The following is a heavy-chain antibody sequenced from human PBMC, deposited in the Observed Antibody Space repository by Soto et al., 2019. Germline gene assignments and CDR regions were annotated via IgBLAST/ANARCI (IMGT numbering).Heavy chain of an antibody. D-gene: IGHD6-19*01. Sequence: GGSLRLSCAASGFTFDDYTMHWVRQAPGKGLEWVSLISWDGGSTYYADSVKGRFTISRDNSKNSLYLQMNSLRTEDTALYYCAKDMRVRPPLSTRSGWEIDFDYWGQGTLVTVSS. CDR2: ISWDGGST. CDR3: AKDMRVRPPLSTRSGWEIDFDY. J-gene: IGHJ4*02. V-gene: IGHV3-43*01. CDR1: GFTFDDYT.